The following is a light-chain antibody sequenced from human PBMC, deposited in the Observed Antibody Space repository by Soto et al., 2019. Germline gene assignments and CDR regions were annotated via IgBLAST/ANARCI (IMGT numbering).Light chain of an antibody. V-gene: IGKV1-33*01. CDR3: LQYENLPYT. CDR1: HDISIY. CDR2: DAS. Sequence: DIQMTQSPSSLSASVGDRVTISCQASHDISIYLTWYQQKPGEPPKVLIYDASTLETGVPSRFSGSGSGTYFTFTISSLQPEDIATCHCLQYENLPYTFGQGTKLEIK. J-gene: IGKJ2*01.